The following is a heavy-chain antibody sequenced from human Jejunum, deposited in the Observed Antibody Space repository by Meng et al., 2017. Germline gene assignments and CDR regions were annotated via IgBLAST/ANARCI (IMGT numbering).Heavy chain of an antibody. V-gene: IGHV3-23*01. J-gene: IGHJ4*02. CDR1: GFTFTNYA. CDR2: ISDSGGRT. Sequence: GESLKISCAASGFTFTNYAMSWVRQAPGKGLEWVSVISDSGGRTYYTDSVKGRFTISRDNSENTLFLQMSSLRAEDTAIYYCAKGGYSFGYNDYWGQGTRVTVSS. D-gene: IGHD5-18*01. CDR3: AKGGYSFGYNDY.